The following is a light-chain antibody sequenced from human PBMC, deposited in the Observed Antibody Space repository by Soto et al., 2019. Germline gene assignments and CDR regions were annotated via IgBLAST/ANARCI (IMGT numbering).Light chain of an antibody. CDR2: KAS. Sequence: DIQMTQSPSTLSGSVGDRVTITCLASQTISSWLAWYQQKQGKAPKLLIYKASTLKSGVPSRFSGSGSGTEFTLTISSLQPDDFAPYYCQHYNRYSEAFGQGTKVDIK. CDR3: QHYNRYSEA. CDR1: QTISSW. V-gene: IGKV1-5*03. J-gene: IGKJ1*01.